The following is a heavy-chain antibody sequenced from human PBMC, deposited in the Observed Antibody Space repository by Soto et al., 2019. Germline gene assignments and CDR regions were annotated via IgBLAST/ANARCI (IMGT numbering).Heavy chain of an antibody. Sequence: VQLVESGGGLVKPGGSLRLSCAASGFSFSDYYMSWVRQAPGKGLEWVSSISGKSTYIYYAASVKGRFTISRENARNSVYLQMHSLRAEDTAVYYCARVKGYGDDLDSWCQGTLVTVSS. CDR2: ISGKSTYI. CDR3: ARVKGYGDDLDS. CDR1: GFSFSDYY. J-gene: IGHJ4*02. V-gene: IGHV3-21*01. D-gene: IGHD4-17*01.